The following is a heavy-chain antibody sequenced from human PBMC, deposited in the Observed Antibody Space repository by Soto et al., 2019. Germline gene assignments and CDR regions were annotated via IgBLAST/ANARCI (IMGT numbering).Heavy chain of an antibody. CDR1: GYSFTSYY. V-gene: IGHV1-2*02. CDR2: INPNGGGT. D-gene: IGHD6-19*01. Sequence: VQLVQSGAEVKKPGESLKISCKGSGYSFTSYYLHWVRQAPGQGLEWMGWINPNGGGTIYAQKFQGRLTMTRDTSISTVYMELSRLRADDTAFYFCATSSDWSPLLDYWGQGTLVTVSS. J-gene: IGHJ4*02. CDR3: ATSSDWSPLLDY.